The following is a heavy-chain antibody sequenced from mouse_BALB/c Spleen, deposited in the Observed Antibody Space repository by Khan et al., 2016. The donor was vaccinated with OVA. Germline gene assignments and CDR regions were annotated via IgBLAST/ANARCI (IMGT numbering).Heavy chain of an antibody. D-gene: IGHD3-1*01. V-gene: IGHV1S135*01. Sequence: VQLQQSGPELMKPGASVKLSCKASGYSFTTYYIHWVKQSHGKSLEWIGYIDPFNGGPSYNQKFKGKATLTLDKSSSTAYMHLISLTSEDSAVYYCARGGLGLRAYAMDYWGQGTSVTVSS. CDR1: GYSFTTYY. J-gene: IGHJ4*01. CDR2: IDPFNGGP. CDR3: ARGGLGLRAYAMDY.